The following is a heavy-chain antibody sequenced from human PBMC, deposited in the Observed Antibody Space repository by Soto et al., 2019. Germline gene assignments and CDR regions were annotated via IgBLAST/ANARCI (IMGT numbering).Heavy chain of an antibody. CDR2: ISAHNANT. V-gene: IGHV1-18*01. CDR3: ATERLAYYFDTSGEDFDY. CDR1: GYIFTSYG. J-gene: IGHJ4*02. Sequence: QVQLVQSGAEVKNPGASVKVSCKASGYIFTSYGISWVRQAPGQGLEWMGWISAHNANTNYAQKFQDRVNMTTDTSTSTAHMELRSLRSDDTAVYYCATERLAYYFDTSGEDFDYWGQGTLVTVSS. D-gene: IGHD3-22*01.